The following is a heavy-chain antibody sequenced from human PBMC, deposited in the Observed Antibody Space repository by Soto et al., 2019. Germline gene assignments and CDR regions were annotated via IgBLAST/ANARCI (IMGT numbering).Heavy chain of an antibody. CDR2: ISSSSSTI. V-gene: IGHV3-48*02. Sequence: GGALRLSCAASGFTFSSYSMNWVRQAPGKGLEWVSYISSSSSTIYYADSVKGRFTISRDNAKNSLYLQMNSLRDEDTAVYYCARDGITTFGVVIGYYYGMDVWGQGTTVTVSS. J-gene: IGHJ6*02. D-gene: IGHD3-3*01. CDR3: ARDGITTFGVVIGYYYGMDV. CDR1: GFTFSSYS.